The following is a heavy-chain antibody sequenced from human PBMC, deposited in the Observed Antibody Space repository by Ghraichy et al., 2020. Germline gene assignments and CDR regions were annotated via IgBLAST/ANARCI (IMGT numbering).Heavy chain of an antibody. CDR1: GYIFSNYD. Sequence: ASVTVSCKTSGYIFSNYDISWVRQAPGQGLEWMGWISGYNANTNYAQKLQGRVTLTTDTSTSTAYMELRSLTSDDTAVYFCARGAEGEIGYWGQGTLVTVSS. V-gene: IGHV1-18*04. CDR2: ISGYNANT. CDR3: ARGAEGEIGY. J-gene: IGHJ4*02. D-gene: IGHD2/OR15-2a*01.